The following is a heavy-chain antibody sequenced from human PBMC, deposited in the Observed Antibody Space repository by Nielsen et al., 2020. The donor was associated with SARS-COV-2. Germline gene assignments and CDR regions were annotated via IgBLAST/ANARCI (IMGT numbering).Heavy chain of an antibody. Sequence: SETLSLTCTVSGGSISSSSYYWGWIRQPPGKGLEWIGSIYYSGSTNYNPSLKSRVTISVDTSKNQFSLKLSSVTAADTAVYYCARWGDGLDYSHGAYYFDYWGQGTLVTVSS. CDR1: GGSISSSSYY. J-gene: IGHJ4*02. D-gene: IGHD5-24*01. CDR2: IYYSGST. V-gene: IGHV4-39*07. CDR3: ARWGDGLDYSHGAYYFDY.